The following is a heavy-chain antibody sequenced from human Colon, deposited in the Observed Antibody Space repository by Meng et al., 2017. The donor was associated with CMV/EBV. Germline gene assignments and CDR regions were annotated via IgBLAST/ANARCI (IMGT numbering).Heavy chain of an antibody. D-gene: IGHD2-15*01. CDR2: LSSSSSYI. Sequence: GGSLRLSCAASGFTFDSYSMNWVRQAPGKGLEWVSSLSSSSSYIYYADSVKGRFTISRDNAKSSLYLQMNSLRAEDAAVYYCARAMSTVNLLQYYYDSDVWGQGTTVTVSS. V-gene: IGHV3-21*01. CDR1: GFTFDSYS. J-gene: IGHJ6*02. CDR3: ARAMSTVNLLQYYYDSDV.